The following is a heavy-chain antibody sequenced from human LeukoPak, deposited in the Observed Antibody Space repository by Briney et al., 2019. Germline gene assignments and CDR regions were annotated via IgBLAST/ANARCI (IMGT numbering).Heavy chain of an antibody. Sequence: GGSLRLSCAAPGFTFSYYSLNWVRQAPGMGLEWVSSVSVSSSYKHYADSVKGRFTISRDNAKNSLYLQMNSLRAEDTAVYYCARDLVNTGMVGFDYWGQATLVTVSS. D-gene: IGHD5-18*01. J-gene: IGHJ4*02. CDR2: VSVSSSYK. CDR3: ARDLVNTGMVGFDY. CDR1: GFTFSYYS. V-gene: IGHV3-21*01.